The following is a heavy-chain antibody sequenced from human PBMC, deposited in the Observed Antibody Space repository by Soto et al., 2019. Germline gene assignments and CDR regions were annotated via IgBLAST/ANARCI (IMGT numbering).Heavy chain of an antibody. CDR2: IIPIFGTA. CDR3: ARGYCSGGSCYQNGDYYYGMDV. D-gene: IGHD2-15*01. J-gene: IGHJ6*02. V-gene: IGHV1-69*12. CDR1: GGTFSSYA. Sequence: QVQLVQSGAAVKKPGSSVKVSCKASGGTFSSYAISWVRQAPGQGLEWMGGIIPIFGTANYAQKFQGRVTITADESTSTAYMELSSLRSEDTAVYYCARGYCSGGSCYQNGDYYYGMDVWGQGTTVTVSS.